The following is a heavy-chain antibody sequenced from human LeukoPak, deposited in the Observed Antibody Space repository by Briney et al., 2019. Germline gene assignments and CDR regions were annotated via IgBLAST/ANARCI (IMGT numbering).Heavy chain of an antibody. V-gene: IGHV1-18*01. CDR2: ISAYNGNT. Sequence: GASVKVSCKASGYTFTSYGISWVRQAPGQGLEWMGWISAYNGNTNYAQKLQGRVTMTTDTSTSTAYMELRSLRSDDTAVYYCASGQPLGSLHLGVVIPFDYWGQGTLVTVSS. D-gene: IGHD3-3*01. J-gene: IGHJ4*02. CDR1: GYTFTSYG. CDR3: ASGQPLGSLHLGVVIPFDY.